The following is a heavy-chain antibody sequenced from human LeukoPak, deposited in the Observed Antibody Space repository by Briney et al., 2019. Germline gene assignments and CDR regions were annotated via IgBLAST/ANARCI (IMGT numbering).Heavy chain of an antibody. CDR3: ARGPGIAAAGKAYYFDY. CDR1: GGSISSYY. J-gene: IGHJ4*02. CDR2: IYYSGST. V-gene: IGHV4-59*01. D-gene: IGHD6-13*01. Sequence: PSETLSLTCTVSGGSISSYYWSWIRQPPGEGLEWIGYIYYSGSTNYNPSLKSRVTISVDTSKNQFSLKLSSVTAADTAVYYCARGPGIAAAGKAYYFDYWGQGTLVTVSS.